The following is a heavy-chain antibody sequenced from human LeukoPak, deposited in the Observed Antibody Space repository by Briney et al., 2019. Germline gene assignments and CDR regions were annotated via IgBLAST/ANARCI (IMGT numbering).Heavy chain of an antibody. V-gene: IGHV4-34*01. CDR2: INHSGST. CDR3: ASRYYDFWSGYYRRSDWFDP. D-gene: IGHD3-3*01. Sequence: PSETLSLTCAVYGGSFSGYYWSWIRQPPGKGLEWIGEINHSGSTNYNPSLKSRVTISVDTSKTQFSLKLSSVTAADTAVYYCASRYYDFWSGYYRRSDWFDPWGQGTLVTVSS. J-gene: IGHJ5*02. CDR1: GGSFSGYY.